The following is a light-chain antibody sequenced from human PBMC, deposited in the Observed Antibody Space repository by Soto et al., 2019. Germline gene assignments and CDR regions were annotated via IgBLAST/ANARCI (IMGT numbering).Light chain of an antibody. CDR2: EVN. CDR1: STDVGGYNY. J-gene: IGLJ1*01. V-gene: IGLV2-14*01. Sequence: SVLAQPSSVSGSPGQSITISCTGTSTDVGGYNYVSWYQHHPGKGPKLIIYEVNNRPSGVSDRFSGSKSGNKASLTISNLEAEDESDYYCGSYTSTDTPLVFGTGTKVTV. CDR3: GSYTSTDTPLV.